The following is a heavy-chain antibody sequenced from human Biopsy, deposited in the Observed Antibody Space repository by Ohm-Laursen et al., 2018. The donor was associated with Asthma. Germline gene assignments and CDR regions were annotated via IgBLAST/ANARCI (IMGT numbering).Heavy chain of an antibody. CDR1: GFTFSSYA. D-gene: IGHD3-9*01. V-gene: IGHV3-23*01. CDR2: ISGSGGST. Sequence: SLRPSCAASGFTFSSYAMSWVRQAPGKGLEWVSAISGSGGSTYYADSVKGRFTISRDNSKNTLYLQMNSLRAEDTAVYYCAKDRDYDILTGPPGFDYWGQGTLVTVSS. J-gene: IGHJ4*02. CDR3: AKDRDYDILTGPPGFDY.